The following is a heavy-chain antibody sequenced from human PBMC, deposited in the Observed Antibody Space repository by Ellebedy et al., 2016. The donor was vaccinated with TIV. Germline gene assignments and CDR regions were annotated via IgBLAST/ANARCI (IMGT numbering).Heavy chain of an antibody. V-gene: IGHV3-23*01. CDR2: ISGSGGHT. CDR1: GFMFRSYA. J-gene: IGHJ3*02. Sequence: GGSLRLSCAASGFMFRSYAMSWVRQAPGKGLEWVSAISGSGGHTYFADSVKGQFTISRDNSKNTLYLQMNSLRAEDTAVYYCAYCTNGVCYSYSSSWYGAFDIWGQGTMVTVSS. CDR3: AYCTNGVCYSYSSSWYGAFDI. D-gene: IGHD2-8*01.